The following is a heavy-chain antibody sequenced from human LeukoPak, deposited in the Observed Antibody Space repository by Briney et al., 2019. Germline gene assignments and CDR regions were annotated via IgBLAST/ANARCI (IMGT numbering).Heavy chain of an antibody. Sequence: PGGSLRLSCAASGFTFSSYAMSWVRQAPGKGLEWVSAISGSGGSTYYADSVKGRFTISRDNSKNTLYLQMNSLRAEDTAVYYCVRDGGDSSGYYSPLYWGQGTLVTVSS. CDR1: GFTFSSYA. V-gene: IGHV3-23*01. J-gene: IGHJ4*02. D-gene: IGHD3-22*01. CDR2: ISGSGGST. CDR3: VRDGGDSSGYYSPLY.